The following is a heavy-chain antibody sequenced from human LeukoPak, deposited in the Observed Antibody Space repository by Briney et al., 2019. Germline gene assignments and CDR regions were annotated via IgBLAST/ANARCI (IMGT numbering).Heavy chain of an antibody. J-gene: IGHJ4*02. CDR3: AGVDFWSRDSSSWYYFDY. CDR1: GFTFSTYE. V-gene: IGHV3-48*03. CDR2: ISSSDTTV. D-gene: IGHD6-13*01. Sequence: TGGSLRLSCATSGFTFSTYEMNWVRQAPGKGLEWVSYISSSDTTVYYADSVKGRFTISRDNDKNSLYLQMNSLRAEDTAVYYCAGVDFWSRDSSSWYYFDYWGQGTLVTVSS.